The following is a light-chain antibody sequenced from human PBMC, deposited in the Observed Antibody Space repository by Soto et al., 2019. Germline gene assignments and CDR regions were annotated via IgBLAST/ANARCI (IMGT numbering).Light chain of an antibody. CDR2: AAS. J-gene: IGKJ4*01. CDR1: QSISSY. V-gene: IGKV1-39*01. CDR3: QQSYITPLT. Sequence: DIQMTQSPSSLSASVGDRVTITCRASQSISSYLNWYQQKPGKAPNLLIYAASSLQSGVPSRFGGSGSGTDFTLTISSLQPEDFATYYCQQSYITPLTFGGGTKVEIK.